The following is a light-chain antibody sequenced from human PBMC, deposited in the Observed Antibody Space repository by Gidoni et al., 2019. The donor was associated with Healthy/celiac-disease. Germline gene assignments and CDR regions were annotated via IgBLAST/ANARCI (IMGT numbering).Light chain of an antibody. V-gene: IGKV1-5*03. J-gene: IGKJ1*01. CDR2: KAS. CDR1: QGISKW. CDR3: QQYKSLSLT. Sequence: DIQMTQSPSTLSASIGDRVTIPCRASQGISKWLAWYQQKPGKAPKLLIYKASSLEGGVPSRFSGSGSGTEFTLTISSLQPDDFASYYCQQYKSLSLTFGQGTKVEIK.